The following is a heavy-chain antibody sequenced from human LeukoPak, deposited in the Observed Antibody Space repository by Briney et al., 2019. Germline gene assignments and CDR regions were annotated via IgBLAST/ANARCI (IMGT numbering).Heavy chain of an antibody. Sequence: GGSLRLSCAASGFIYSFYCMHWVRQAPGKGPMWVSRICPDGTGISYADSVKARFTTSRDNAKNTVYLQMNSLREEDTAVYYCVRDFRSADYWGQGTLVTVSS. J-gene: IGHJ4*02. CDR2: ICPDGTGI. V-gene: IGHV3-74*01. CDR1: GFIYSFYC. CDR3: VRDFRSADY.